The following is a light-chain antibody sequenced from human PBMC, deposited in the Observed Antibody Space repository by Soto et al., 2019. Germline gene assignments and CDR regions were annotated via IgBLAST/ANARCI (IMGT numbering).Light chain of an antibody. Sequence: DIQMTQSPATLSASVGDTVTATCRASQSVSGWLAWYQQKPGKVPKLLIYGSSTLQSGVPSRFSGSGSGTDFTLTISSLQPEDVATYYCQKYDSDPRTFGQGTKVDIK. CDR2: GSS. V-gene: IGKV1-27*01. CDR3: QKYDSDPRT. J-gene: IGKJ1*01. CDR1: QSVSGW.